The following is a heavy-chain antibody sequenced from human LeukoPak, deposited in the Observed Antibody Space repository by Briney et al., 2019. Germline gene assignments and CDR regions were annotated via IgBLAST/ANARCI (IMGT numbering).Heavy chain of an antibody. Sequence: SVKVSCKASGGTFSSYAISWVRQAPGQGLEWMGGIIPIFGTANYAQKFQGRVTITADESTSTAYMELSSLRSEDTAVYYCARGLVAVAVAHDAFDIWGQGTMVTVSS. CDR1: GGTFSSYA. J-gene: IGHJ3*02. CDR2: IIPIFGTA. CDR3: ARGLVAVAVAHDAFDI. V-gene: IGHV1-69*13. D-gene: IGHD6-19*01.